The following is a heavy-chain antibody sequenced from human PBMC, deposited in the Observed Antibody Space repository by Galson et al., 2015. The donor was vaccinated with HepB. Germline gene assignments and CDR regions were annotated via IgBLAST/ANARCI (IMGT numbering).Heavy chain of an antibody. CDR1: GYIFTNYY. CDR3: ARGYCSSSSCYQDYYYYMDV. V-gene: IGHV1-46*01. J-gene: IGHJ6*03. CDR2: INPSGGST. Sequence: SVKVSCKASGYIFTNYYIHWVRQAPGQGLEWMGIINPSGGSTNHAQKFQGRVTMTRDTSTSTVYMELSSLRSEDTAVYYCARGYCSSSSCYQDYYYYMDVWGKGTTVTVSS. D-gene: IGHD2-2*01.